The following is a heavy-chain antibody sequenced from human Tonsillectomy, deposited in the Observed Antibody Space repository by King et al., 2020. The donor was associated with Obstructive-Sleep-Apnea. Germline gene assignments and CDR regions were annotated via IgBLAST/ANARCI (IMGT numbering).Heavy chain of an antibody. J-gene: IGHJ4*02. CDR2: ISWDGGTT. Sequence: VQLVESGGVVVQPGGSLRLSCAASGFSFDEYAMHWARQAPGKGLEWVSFISWDGGTTYYADSVKGRFTISRDNSKNSLSLQMSSLRAEDTALYYCAKDKGVWGTFRYYFDYWDQGTLVTVSS. D-gene: IGHD3-16*02. CDR3: AKDKGVWGTFRYYFDY. V-gene: IGHV3-43D*03. CDR1: GFSFDEYA.